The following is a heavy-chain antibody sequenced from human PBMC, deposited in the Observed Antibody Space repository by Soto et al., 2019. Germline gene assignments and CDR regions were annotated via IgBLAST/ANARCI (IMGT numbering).Heavy chain of an antibody. Sequence: QVQLQESGPGLVRPSETLSLTCTVSGGSISSYYWSWIRQPPGKGLEWIGYIYYSGSTNYNPSLKSRVTISVDTSKNQFSLKLSSVTAADTAVYYCARHVDTAMVTWGQGTLVTVSS. D-gene: IGHD5-18*01. V-gene: IGHV4-59*01. CDR3: ARHVDTAMVT. J-gene: IGHJ5*02. CDR1: GGSISSYY. CDR2: IYYSGST.